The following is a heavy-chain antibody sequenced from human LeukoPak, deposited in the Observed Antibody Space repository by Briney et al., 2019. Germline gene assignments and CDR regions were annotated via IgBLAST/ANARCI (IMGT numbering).Heavy chain of an antibody. CDR3: VRDNYGVDY. D-gene: IGHD4-17*01. V-gene: IGHV3-74*01. J-gene: IGHJ4*02. CDR2: INSDGSST. CDR1: GLTFSRYW. Sequence: GWSLTLSCPASGLTFSRYWMQWVRQAPGKGLVWVSHINSDGSSTSYADFVQGRLTISRDNAKNTLYLQMNSLRVEDTAMYYCVRDNYGVDYWGQGTLVTVSS.